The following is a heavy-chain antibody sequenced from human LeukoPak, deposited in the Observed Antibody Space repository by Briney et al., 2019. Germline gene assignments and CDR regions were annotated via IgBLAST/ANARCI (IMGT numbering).Heavy chain of an antibody. CDR2: ITPNADRT. D-gene: IGHD3-22*01. Sequence: QPGGSLRLSCAASGFTFGSYGMSWVRQAPGKGLGWVSFITPNADRTSYADSVEGRFTISRDNPRNTLYMQMNSLRDEDTAIYYCAIMHGYYDGSGYWVQWGQGTLVTVSS. CDR1: GFTFGSYG. CDR3: AIMHGYYDGSGYWVQ. J-gene: IGHJ1*01. V-gene: IGHV3-23*01.